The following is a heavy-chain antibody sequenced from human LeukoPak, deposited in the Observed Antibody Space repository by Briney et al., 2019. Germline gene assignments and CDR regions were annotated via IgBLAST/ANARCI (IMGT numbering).Heavy chain of an antibody. J-gene: IGHJ3*02. CDR3: ARQAGYCSSTSCYLAFDI. Sequence: SVKVSCKASGGTFSSYAISWVRQAPGQGLEWMGGIIPIFGTANYAQKFQGRVTITTDESTSTAYMELSSLRSEDTAVYYCARQAGYCSSTSCYLAFDIWGQGTMVTVSS. D-gene: IGHD2-2*01. V-gene: IGHV1-69*05. CDR1: GGTFSSYA. CDR2: IIPIFGTA.